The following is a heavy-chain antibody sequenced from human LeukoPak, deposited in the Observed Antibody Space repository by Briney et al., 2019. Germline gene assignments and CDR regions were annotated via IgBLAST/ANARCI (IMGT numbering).Heavy chain of an antibody. D-gene: IGHD6-19*01. CDR3: ARDGPPNGGASAVAAD. CDR1: GYTFTSYY. V-gene: IGHV1-46*01. J-gene: IGHJ4*02. Sequence: ASVKVSCKASGYTFTSYYMHWVRQAPGQGLEWMGIINPSGGSTSYAQKFQGRVTMTRDTSTSTVYMELSSLRSEDTAVYYCARDGPPNGGASAVAADWGQGTLVTVSS. CDR2: INPSGGST.